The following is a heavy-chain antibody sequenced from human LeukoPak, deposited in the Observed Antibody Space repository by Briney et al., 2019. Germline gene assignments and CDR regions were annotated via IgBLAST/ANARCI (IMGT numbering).Heavy chain of an antibody. J-gene: IGHJ5*02. CDR3: ARTGGGRYGDYVGNWFDP. Sequence: GASVKVSCKASGYTFTSYGISWVRQAPGQGLEWMGWLSAYNANTNYAQKLQGRVTMTTDTSTSTAYMELRSLRSDDTAVYYCARTGGGRYGDYVGNWFDPWGQGTLVTVSS. CDR1: GYTFTSYG. CDR2: LSAYNANT. D-gene: IGHD4-17*01. V-gene: IGHV1-18*01.